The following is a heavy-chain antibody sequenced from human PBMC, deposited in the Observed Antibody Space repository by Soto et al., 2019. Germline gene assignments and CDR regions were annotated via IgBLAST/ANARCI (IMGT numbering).Heavy chain of an antibody. CDR1: GFTFSSYA. Sequence: PGGSLRLSCAASGFTFSSYAMSWVRQAPGKGLEWVSAISGSGGSTYYADSVKGRFTISRDNSKNTLYLQMNSLRAEDTAVYYCAKVFRPYGDPRRGAFDIWGQGTMVTVSS. J-gene: IGHJ3*02. CDR3: AKVFRPYGDPRRGAFDI. D-gene: IGHD4-17*01. CDR2: ISGSGGST. V-gene: IGHV3-23*01.